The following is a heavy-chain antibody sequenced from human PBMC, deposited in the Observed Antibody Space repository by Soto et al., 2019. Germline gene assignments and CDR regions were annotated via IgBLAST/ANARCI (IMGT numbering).Heavy chain of an antibody. Sequence: SQTLSLTCAISGDSVSSNSAAWNWIRQSPSRGLEWLGRTYYRSKWYNDYAVSVKSRITINPDTSKNQFSLQLNSVTPEDTAVYYCAREDRNSISSSVSYYYYMDVWGKGTTVTVSS. J-gene: IGHJ6*03. CDR1: GDSVSSNSAA. V-gene: IGHV6-1*01. CDR2: TYYRSKWYN. D-gene: IGHD6-6*01. CDR3: AREDRNSISSSVSYYYYMDV.